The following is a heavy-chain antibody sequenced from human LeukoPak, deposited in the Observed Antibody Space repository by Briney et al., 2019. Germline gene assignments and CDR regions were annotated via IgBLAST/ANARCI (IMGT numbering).Heavy chain of an antibody. V-gene: IGHV1-2*02. D-gene: IGHD3-10*01. J-gene: IGHJ4*02. CDR3: ARAQAQAYGSGSYYIPVISGSDY. CDR1: GYTFTGYY. Sequence: GASVTVSCKASGYTFTGYYMHWVRQAPGQGLEWMGWINPNSGGTSYAQKFQGRVTMTRDTSTSTVYMELSSLRSEDTAVYYCARAQAQAYGSGSYYIPVISGSDYWGQGTLVTVSS. CDR2: INPNSGGT.